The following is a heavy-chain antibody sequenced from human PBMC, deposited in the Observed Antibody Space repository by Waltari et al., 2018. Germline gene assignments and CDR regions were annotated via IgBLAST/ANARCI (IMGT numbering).Heavy chain of an antibody. CDR3: ASHLADRPAAAPDDAFDI. J-gene: IGHJ3*02. CDR2: IHHSGST. Sequence: QVQLQESGPGLVKPSETLSLTCAVSGYSISSGYYWGWIRQPPGKGLEWIGSIHHSGSTYTNPSLTSRVTISVDTSKNQFSLKLSSVTAADTAVYYCASHLADRPAAAPDDAFDIWGQGTMVTVSS. CDR1: GYSISSGYY. D-gene: IGHD6-13*01. V-gene: IGHV4-38-2*01.